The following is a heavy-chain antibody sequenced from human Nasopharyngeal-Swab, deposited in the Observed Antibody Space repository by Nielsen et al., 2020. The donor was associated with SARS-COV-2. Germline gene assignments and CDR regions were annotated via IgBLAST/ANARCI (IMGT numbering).Heavy chain of an antibody. V-gene: IGHV3-21*01. D-gene: IGHD3-3*01. CDR1: GFTFSSYS. CDR2: ISSSSSYI. Sequence: GSLKISCAASGFTFSSYSMNWVRQAPGKGLEWVSSISSSSSYIYYADSVKGRFTISRDNAKNSLYLQMNSLRAEDTAVYYCAREGQIFGVVDYYYYGLDVWGQGTTVTVSS. J-gene: IGHJ6*02. CDR3: AREGQIFGVVDYYYYGLDV.